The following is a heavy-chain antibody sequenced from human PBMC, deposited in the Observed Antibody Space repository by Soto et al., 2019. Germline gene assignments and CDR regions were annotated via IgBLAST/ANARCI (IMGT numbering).Heavy chain of an antibody. CDR3: ARAPTYHYYGSNRDFDY. Sequence: PSETLSLTCTVSGGSVSSGSYYWSWIRQPPGKGLEWIGYIYYSGSTNYNPSLKSRVTISVDTSKNQFSLKLSSVTAADTAVYYCARAPTYHYYGSNRDFDYWGQGTLVTVSS. D-gene: IGHD3-22*01. CDR1: GGSVSSGSYY. V-gene: IGHV4-61*01. CDR2: IYYSGST. J-gene: IGHJ4*02.